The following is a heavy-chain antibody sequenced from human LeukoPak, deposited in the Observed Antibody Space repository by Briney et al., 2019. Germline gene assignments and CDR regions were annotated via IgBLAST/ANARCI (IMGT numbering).Heavy chain of an antibody. J-gene: IGHJ1*01. Sequence: ASVKGSCKASGYTFTSHDINWVRQATGQGLEWMGWMNPSSGNTGYAQKFQGRVIMTRDTAINTAYMELHSLRAEDTAIYFCARQECGSTSCYTREYFQYWGQGTLVTVSS. V-gene: IGHV1-8*01. D-gene: IGHD2-2*02. CDR1: GYTFTSHD. CDR2: MNPSSGNT. CDR3: ARQECGSTSCYTREYFQY.